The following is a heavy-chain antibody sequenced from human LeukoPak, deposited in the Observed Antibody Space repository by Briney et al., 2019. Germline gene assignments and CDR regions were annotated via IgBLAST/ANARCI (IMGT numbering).Heavy chain of an antibody. CDR2: FDPEDGET. D-gene: IGHD3-22*01. Sequence: ASVKVSCKVSGYTLTELSMHWVRQAPGKGLEWMGGFDPEDGETIYAQKFQGRVTMTEDTSTDTAYMELSSLRSEDTAVYYCARHYDSSVSGTTTIDYWGQGTLVTVSS. CDR3: ARHYDSSVSGTTTIDY. CDR1: GYTLTELS. V-gene: IGHV1-24*01. J-gene: IGHJ4*02.